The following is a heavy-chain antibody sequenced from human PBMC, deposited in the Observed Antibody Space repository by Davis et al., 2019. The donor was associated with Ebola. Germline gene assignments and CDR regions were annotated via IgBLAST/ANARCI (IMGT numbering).Heavy chain of an antibody. J-gene: IGHJ5*02. CDR1: GFTFSNYA. Sequence: GESLKISCAASGFTFSNYAMSWVRQGPGKGLEWVSSISSSSSYINYADSVKGRFTISRDNAKNSLYLQMNSLRAEDTAVYYCARELAAAGTRRSWFDPWGQGTLVTVSS. CDR2: ISSSSSYI. V-gene: IGHV3-21*01. D-gene: IGHD6-13*01. CDR3: ARELAAAGTRRSWFDP.